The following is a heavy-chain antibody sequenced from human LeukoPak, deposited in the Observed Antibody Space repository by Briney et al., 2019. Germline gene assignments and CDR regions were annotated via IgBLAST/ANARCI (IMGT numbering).Heavy chain of an antibody. D-gene: IGHD3-10*01. CDR2: IYYSGST. V-gene: IGHV4-59*08. CDR3: VKGGSGSQRKFDP. CDR1: GGSISSYY. Sequence: SETLSLTCTVSGGSISSYYWSWIRQPPGKGLEWIGYIYYSGSTNYNPSLKNRVTISVDTSKNQFSLKLSSVTAADTAVYYCVKGGSGSQRKFDPWGQGTLVTVSS. J-gene: IGHJ5*02.